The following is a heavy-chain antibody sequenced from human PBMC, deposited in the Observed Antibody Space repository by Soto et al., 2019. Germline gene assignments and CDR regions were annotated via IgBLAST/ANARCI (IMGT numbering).Heavy chain of an antibody. CDR2: IGSDGNYI. V-gene: IGHV3-21*01. D-gene: IGHD4-4*01. J-gene: IGHJ4*02. CDR1: GFTFFSYT. CDR3: ARDYRHFDS. Sequence: GSLRLSCAASGFTFFSYTMNWVRQAPGKGLEWVATIGSDGNYIYYADSMKGRFTISRDNAKNLLFLEMNSVRGDDSARYYCARDYRHFDSWGQGTLVTVSS.